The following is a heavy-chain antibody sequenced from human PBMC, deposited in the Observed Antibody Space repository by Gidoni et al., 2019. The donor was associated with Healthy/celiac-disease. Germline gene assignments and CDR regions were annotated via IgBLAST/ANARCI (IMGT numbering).Heavy chain of an antibody. Sequence: QVQLQQRGAGRVKPSETLSITFPDYGGSFRGYYWSWLRQPPGKGLEVIGEINHSESTNYNPSLKSRVTISVNTSKHQFSLKLSSVTAADTAVYYCARGRSLSSGWPHPIFQHWGQGTLVTVSS. J-gene: IGHJ1*01. CDR2: INHSEST. CDR1: GGSFRGYY. CDR3: ARGRSLSSGWPHPIFQH. V-gene: IGHV4-34*01. D-gene: IGHD6-19*01.